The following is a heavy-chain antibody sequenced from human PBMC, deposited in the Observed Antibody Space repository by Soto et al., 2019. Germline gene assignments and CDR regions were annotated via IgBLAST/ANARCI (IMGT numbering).Heavy chain of an antibody. Sequence: PSETLSLTCAVSGYSIARGCYWAWIRQSPGKGLEWIGSIYHAGSVYYNPSLNSRVAVSLDTSKNHFSLKLTSVTAADTAVYYCARTFDYYGMDVWGQRTTVTVSS. CDR1: GYSIARGCY. CDR2: IYHAGSV. CDR3: ARTFDYYGMDV. J-gene: IGHJ6*02. V-gene: IGHV4-38-2*01.